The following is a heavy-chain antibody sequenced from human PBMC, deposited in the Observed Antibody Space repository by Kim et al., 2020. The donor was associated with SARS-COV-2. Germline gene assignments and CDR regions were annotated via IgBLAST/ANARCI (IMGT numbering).Heavy chain of an antibody. V-gene: IGHV3-11*06. D-gene: IGHD6-13*01. Sequence: VRGRFTISRENAKNALFLQMDSLRAEDTAVYYCAIDYTTRDSSSWYDAFDIWGQGTTVTVSS. CDR3: AIDYTTRDSSSWYDAFDI. J-gene: IGHJ3*02.